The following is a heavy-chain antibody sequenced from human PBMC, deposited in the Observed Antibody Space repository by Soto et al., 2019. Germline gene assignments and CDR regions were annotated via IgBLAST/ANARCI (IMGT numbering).Heavy chain of an antibody. J-gene: IGHJ6*02. CDR2: IDPSDSYT. CDR1: GYSLTSYW. D-gene: IGHD3-22*01. V-gene: IGHV5-10-1*01. Sequence: PGESLKISCKGSGYSLTSYWISWVRQMPGKGLEWMGRIDPSDSYTNYSPSFQGHVTISADKSISTAYLQWSSLKASDTAMYYCARHYYYDSSGYYYYYYYGMDVWGQGTTVTVSS. CDR3: ARHYYYDSSGYYYYYYYGMDV.